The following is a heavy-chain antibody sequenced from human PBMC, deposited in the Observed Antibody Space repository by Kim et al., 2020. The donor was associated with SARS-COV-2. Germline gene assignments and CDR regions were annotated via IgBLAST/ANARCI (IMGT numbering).Heavy chain of an antibody. D-gene: IGHD3-3*01. V-gene: IGHV3-7*01. J-gene: IGHJ4*02. CDR2: IKQDGSEK. Sequence: GSLRLSCAASGFTFSSYWMSWVRQAPGKGLEWVANIKQDGSEKYYVDSVKGRFTISRDNAKNSLYLQMNSLRAEDTAVYYCAREGRRITIFGVVISRGSGYFDYWGQGTLVTVSS. CDR3: AREGRRITIFGVVISRGSGYFDY. CDR1: GFTFSSYW.